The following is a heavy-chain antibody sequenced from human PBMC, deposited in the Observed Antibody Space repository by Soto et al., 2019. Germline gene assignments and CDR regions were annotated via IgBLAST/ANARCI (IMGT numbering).Heavy chain of an antibody. V-gene: IGHV4-39*01. D-gene: IGHD5-12*01. Sequence: QLQLQESGPGLVKPSETLSLTCTVSGGSIITSYYWGWIRQPPGKGLEWIGSIYYSGTTYYNPSLKSRVTISVDTSKNQFSLKLNSVTAADTAVYYCARHGYSGYDSQVSHYYYGMDVWGQGTTVTVSS. CDR1: GGSIITSYY. J-gene: IGHJ6*02. CDR2: IYYSGTT. CDR3: ARHGYSGYDSQVSHYYYGMDV.